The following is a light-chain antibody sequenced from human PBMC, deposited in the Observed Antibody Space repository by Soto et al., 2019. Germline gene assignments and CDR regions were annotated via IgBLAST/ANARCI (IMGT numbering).Light chain of an antibody. CDR1: QSVSSS. CDR3: QQYTNWPPTYT. CDR2: GAS. Sequence: EIVMTQSPATLSVSPGERATLSCRASQSVSSSLAWYQQKPGQAPSLLIYGASSRATGVPARFSGSGSGTEFTLTISSLQSEDIAVYYCQQYTNWPPTYTFGQGTKLEIK. J-gene: IGKJ2*01. V-gene: IGKV3-15*01.